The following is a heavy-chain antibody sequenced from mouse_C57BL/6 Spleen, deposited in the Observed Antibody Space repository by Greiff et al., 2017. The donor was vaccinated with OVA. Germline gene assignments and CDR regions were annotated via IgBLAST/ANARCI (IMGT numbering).Heavy chain of an antibody. J-gene: IGHJ1*03. CDR3: ASGRYYGSSLYWYFDV. Sequence: QVQLQQPGAELVMPGASVKLSCKASGYTFTSYWMHWVKQRPGQGLEWIGEIDPSDSYTNYNQKFKGKSTLTVDKSSSTAYMQLSSLTSEDSAVYYFASGRYYGSSLYWYFDVWGTGTTVTVSS. D-gene: IGHD1-1*01. CDR1: GYTFTSYW. V-gene: IGHV1-69*01. CDR2: IDPSDSYT.